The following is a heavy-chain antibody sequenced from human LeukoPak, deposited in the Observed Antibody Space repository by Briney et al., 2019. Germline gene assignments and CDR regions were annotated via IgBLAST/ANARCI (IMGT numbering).Heavy chain of an antibody. CDR2: INHSGST. CDR3: ARGRTKDY. J-gene: IGHJ4*02. Sequence: PSETLSLTCAVYGGSFSGYYWSWIRQPPGKGLEWIGEINHSGSTNYNPSLKSRVTISVDTSKNQFSLKLSSVTAAATAVYYCARGRTKDYWGQGTLVTVSS. CDR1: GGSFSGYY. V-gene: IGHV4-34*01. D-gene: IGHD1-7*01.